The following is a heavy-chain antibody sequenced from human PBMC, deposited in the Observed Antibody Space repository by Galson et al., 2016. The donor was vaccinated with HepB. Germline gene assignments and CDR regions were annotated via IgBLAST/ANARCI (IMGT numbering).Heavy chain of an antibody. Sequence: ASGFTFTSHWMHWVRQAPGKGLVWVSRINDDGRSTIYADSVTGRFAISRDNSKNTLYLQMNSLRADDTAVYFCAKDQTTYDPGWYFDIWGRGTLVTVSS. CDR3: AKDQTTYDPGWYFDI. V-gene: IGHV3-74*01. CDR1: GFTFTSHW. J-gene: IGHJ2*01. D-gene: IGHD3-3*01. CDR2: INDDGRST.